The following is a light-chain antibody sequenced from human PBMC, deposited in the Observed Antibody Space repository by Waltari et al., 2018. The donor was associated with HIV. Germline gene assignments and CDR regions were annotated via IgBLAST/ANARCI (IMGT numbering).Light chain of an antibody. Sequence: QSALTQPASVSGSPGQSITISCTGTSSDISTYSFVSWYQNHPDKAPKLLIYDVDNRPSGVSRRFSGSKSGDTASLTISSIQADDEADYYCSSYTTTNTVVFGGGTKFTVL. V-gene: IGLV2-14*03. CDR1: SSDISTYSF. J-gene: IGLJ2*01. CDR2: DVD. CDR3: SSYTTTNTVV.